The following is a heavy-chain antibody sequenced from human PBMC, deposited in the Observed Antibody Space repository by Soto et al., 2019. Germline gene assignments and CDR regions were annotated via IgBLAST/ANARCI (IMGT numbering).Heavy chain of an antibody. D-gene: IGHD3-22*01. Sequence: SETLSLTCAVSGGSISSSNWWSWVRQPPGKGLEWIGEIYHSGSTNYNPSLKSRVTISVDKSKNQFSLKLSSVTAADTAVYYCARDSYYYDSSGYYRLPFDYWGQGTLVNVSS. CDR2: IYHSGST. CDR3: ARDSYYYDSSGYYRLPFDY. CDR1: GGSISSSNW. V-gene: IGHV4-4*02. J-gene: IGHJ4*02.